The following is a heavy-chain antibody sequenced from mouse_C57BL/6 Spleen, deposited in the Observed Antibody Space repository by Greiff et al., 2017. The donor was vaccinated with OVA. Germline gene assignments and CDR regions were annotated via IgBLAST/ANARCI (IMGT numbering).Heavy chain of an antibody. CDR3: ARDTTVVPRGYFDY. J-gene: IGHJ2*01. CDR1: GYSFTGYY. CDR2: INPSTGGT. Sequence: EVQLQQSGPELVKPGASVKISCKASGYSFTGYYMNWVKQSPEKSLEWIGEINPSTGGTTYNQKFKAKATLTVDKSSSTAYMQLKSLTSEDSAVYYCARDTTVVPRGYFDYWGQGTTLTVSS. D-gene: IGHD1-1*01. V-gene: IGHV1-42*01.